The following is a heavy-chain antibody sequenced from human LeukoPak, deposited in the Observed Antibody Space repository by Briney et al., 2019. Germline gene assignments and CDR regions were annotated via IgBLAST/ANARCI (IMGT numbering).Heavy chain of an antibody. J-gene: IGHJ6*02. CDR2: IYYSGST. V-gene: IGHV4-39*01. D-gene: IGHD3-22*01. CDR1: GVSISSSSYY. Sequence: SETLSLTCTVSGVSISSSSYYWGWIRQPPGKGLEWIGSIYYSGSTYYNPSLKSRVTISVDTSKNQFSLKLSSVTAADTAVYYCAGSTYDSSGSYYYGMDVWGQGTTVTVSS. CDR3: AGSTYDSSGSYYYGMDV.